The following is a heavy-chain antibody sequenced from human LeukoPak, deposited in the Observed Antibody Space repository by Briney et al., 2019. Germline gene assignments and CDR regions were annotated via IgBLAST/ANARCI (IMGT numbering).Heavy chain of an antibody. V-gene: IGHV3-23*01. Sequence: GGSLRLSCAASGFTFSNYAMSWVRQAPGKGLEWVSAISGSGGSTYYADSVKGRFTISRDNSKNTLYLQMNSLRAEDTAVHYCAKDRLRYFDWSFDYWGQGTLVTVPS. J-gene: IGHJ4*02. CDR1: GFTFSNYA. CDR3: AKDRLRYFDWSFDY. CDR2: ISGSGGST. D-gene: IGHD3-9*01.